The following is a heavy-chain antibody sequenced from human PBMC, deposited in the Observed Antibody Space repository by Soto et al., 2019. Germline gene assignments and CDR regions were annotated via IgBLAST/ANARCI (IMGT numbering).Heavy chain of an antibody. V-gene: IGHV1-46*01. J-gene: IGHJ5*02. CDR1: GYTFTSYY. Sequence: GASVKVSCKASGYTFTSYYMHWVRQAPGQGLEWMGIINPSGGSTSYAQKFQGRVTMTRDTSTSTVYMELSSLRSEDTAVYYCARERPWVLRYFDWFPSARGDTSWFDPWGQGTLVTVSS. D-gene: IGHD3-9*01. CDR3: ARERPWVLRYFDWFPSARGDTSWFDP. CDR2: INPSGGST.